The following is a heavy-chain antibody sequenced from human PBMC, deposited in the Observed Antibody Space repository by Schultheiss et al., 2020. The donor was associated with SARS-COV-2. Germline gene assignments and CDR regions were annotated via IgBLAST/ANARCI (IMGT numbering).Heavy chain of an antibody. J-gene: IGHJ2*01. CDR3: ARLQDWYFDL. CDR1: GAYISSSNYY. V-gene: IGHV4-39*07. CDR2: IYYSGST. Sequence: SETLSLTCTVSGAYISSSNYYWGWIRQTPGKGLEWIGTIYYSGSTYYNPSLKSRVTISVDTPKNQFSLRLSSVTAADSAVYYCARLQDWYFDLWGRGTLVTVSS.